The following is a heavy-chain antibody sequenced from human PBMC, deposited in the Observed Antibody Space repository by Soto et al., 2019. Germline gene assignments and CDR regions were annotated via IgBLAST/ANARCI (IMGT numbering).Heavy chain of an antibody. Sequence: GGSLRLSCAASGFICSSYDMSWVRQAPGKGLEWVSTILVDGRTFYVDSVRGRFTISRDSSQNTVYLQMNSLTAGDTALYYCAKATATGGGAFDICGQGAMVTVSS. J-gene: IGHJ3*02. CDR3: AKATATGGGAFDI. CDR1: GFICSSYD. CDR2: ILVDGRT. D-gene: IGHD2-8*02. V-gene: IGHV3-23*01.